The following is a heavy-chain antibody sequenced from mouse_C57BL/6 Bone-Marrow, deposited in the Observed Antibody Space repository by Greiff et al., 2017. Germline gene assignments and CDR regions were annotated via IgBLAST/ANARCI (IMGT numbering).Heavy chain of an antibody. Sequence: EVKVEESGGGLVKPGGSLKLSCAASGFTFSSYAMSWVRQTPEKRLEWVATISDGGSYTYYPDNVKGRFTISRDNAKNNLYLQMSHLKSEDTAMYYCAREDYGSSFPFAYWGQGTLVTVSA. D-gene: IGHD1-1*01. CDR1: GFTFSSYA. V-gene: IGHV5-4*01. J-gene: IGHJ3*01. CDR3: AREDYGSSFPFAY. CDR2: ISDGGSYT.